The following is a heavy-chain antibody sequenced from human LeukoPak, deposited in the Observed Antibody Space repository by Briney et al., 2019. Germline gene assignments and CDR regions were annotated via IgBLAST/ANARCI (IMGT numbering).Heavy chain of an antibody. D-gene: IGHD6-6*01. CDR3: ARGPSSIAARRLDY. Sequence: AETLSLACAVYGGSLSGYYCSWIRQPPGKGLEWLGEINHSGSTNYNPSLKSLVTISVDTAKDQFSLKLSSVTAADTAVYYCARGPSSIAARRLDYWGQGTLVTVSS. CDR1: GGSLSGYY. CDR2: INHSGST. J-gene: IGHJ4*02. V-gene: IGHV4-34*01.